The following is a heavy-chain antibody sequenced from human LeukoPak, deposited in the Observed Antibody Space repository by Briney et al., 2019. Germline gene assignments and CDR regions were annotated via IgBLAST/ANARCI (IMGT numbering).Heavy chain of an antibody. CDR3: ASESYENDAFDI. V-gene: IGHV3-21*01. CDR1: GFTFSSYS. J-gene: IGHJ3*02. Sequence: GGSLRLSCAASGFTFSSYSMNWVRQAPGKGLEWVSSISSSSSYIYYADSVKGRFTISRDNAKNSLYLQMNSLRAEDTAVYYCASESYENDAFDIWGQGTMVTVSS. CDR2: ISSSSSYI. D-gene: IGHD3-22*01.